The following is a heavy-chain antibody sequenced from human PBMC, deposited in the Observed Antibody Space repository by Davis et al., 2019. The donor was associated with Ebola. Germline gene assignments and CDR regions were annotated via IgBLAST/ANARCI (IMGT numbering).Heavy chain of an antibody. J-gene: IGHJ4*02. CDR3: AKDRYPSVALDH. CDR2: ISSSSSYI. D-gene: IGHD2-15*01. Sequence: GESLKISCAASGFTFSSYSMNWVRQAPGKGLEWVSSISSSSSYIYYADSVKGRFTISRDNAKNSLYLQMNSLRAEDTAVYYCAKDRYPSVALDHWGQGTLVTVSS. CDR1: GFTFSSYS. V-gene: IGHV3-21*01.